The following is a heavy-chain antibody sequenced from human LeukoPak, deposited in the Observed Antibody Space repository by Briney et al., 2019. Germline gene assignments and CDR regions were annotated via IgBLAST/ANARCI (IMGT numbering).Heavy chain of an antibody. CDR1: GFTFSSYS. J-gene: IGHJ6*02. CDR2: ISSSSSYI. CDR3: ARDLMAAGNGMDV. D-gene: IGHD6-13*01. V-gene: IGHV3-21*01. Sequence: GGSRRLSCAASGFTFSSYSMNWVRQAPGKGLEWVSSISSSSSYIYYADSVKGRFTISRDNAKNSLYLQMNSLRAEDTAVYYCARDLMAAGNGMDVWGQGTTVTVSS.